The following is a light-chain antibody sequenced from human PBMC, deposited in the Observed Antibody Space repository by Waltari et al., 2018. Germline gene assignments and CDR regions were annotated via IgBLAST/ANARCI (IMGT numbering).Light chain of an antibody. CDR2: EFY. CDR3: SSYTNSSTWV. V-gene: IGLV2-14*01. CDR1: SSDLGNSNH. J-gene: IGLJ3*02. Sequence: QSALTQPASVSESPGQSVTISCTGTSSDLGNSNHVSWYQQHPGKAPKLIIFEFYDRPSGVSDRFSASKSANTASLTISGLQAEDEADYYCSSYTNSSTWVFGGGTSLTVL.